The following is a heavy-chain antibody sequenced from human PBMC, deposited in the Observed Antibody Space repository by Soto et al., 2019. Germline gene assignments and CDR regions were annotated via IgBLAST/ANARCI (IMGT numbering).Heavy chain of an antibody. J-gene: IGHJ6*02. D-gene: IGHD3-9*01. CDR3: ARGRGYYDILTGYYTYYYYGMDV. V-gene: IGHV4-30-4*01. CDR2: IYYSGST. CDR1: GGSISSGDYY. Sequence: PSETLSLTCTVSGGSISSGDYYWSWIRQPPGKGLEWIGCIYYSGSTYYNPSLKSRVTISVDTSKNQFSLKLSSVTAADTAVYYCARGRGYYDILTGYYTYYYYGMDVWGQGTTVT.